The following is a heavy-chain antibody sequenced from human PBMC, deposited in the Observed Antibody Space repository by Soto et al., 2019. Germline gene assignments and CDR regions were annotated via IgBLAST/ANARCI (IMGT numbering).Heavy chain of an antibody. J-gene: IGHJ5*02. CDR2: ISYDGSNK. D-gene: IGHD6-13*01. V-gene: IGHV3-30*18. Sequence: QVQLVESGGGVVQPGRSLRLSCAASGFTFSSYGMHWVRQAPGKGLEWVAVISYDGSNKYYADSVKGRFTISRDNSKNPLYLQMNSLRAEDTAVYYCAKDSRLGIAAAGTGPWFDPWGQGTLVTVSS. CDR3: AKDSRLGIAAAGTGPWFDP. CDR1: GFTFSSYG.